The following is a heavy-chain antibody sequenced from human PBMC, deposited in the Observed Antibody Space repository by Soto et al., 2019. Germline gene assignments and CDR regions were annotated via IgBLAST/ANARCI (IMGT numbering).Heavy chain of an antibody. J-gene: IGHJ3*01. CDR2: INPNTGVT. CDR3: AKDSHYDILTGYSRNAFDV. D-gene: IGHD3-9*01. V-gene: IGHV1-2*02. CDR1: GGTFSSYA. Sequence: ASVKVSCKASGGTFSSYAISWVRQAPGQGLEWMGWINPNTGVTNYAQKFQGRVTLTGDTSIRTAYLELSALTFDDTAVYFCAKDSHYDILTGYSRNAFDVWGQGTAVTVSS.